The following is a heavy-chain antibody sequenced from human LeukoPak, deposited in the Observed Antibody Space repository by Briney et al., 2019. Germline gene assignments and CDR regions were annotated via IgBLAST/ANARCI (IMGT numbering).Heavy chain of an antibody. V-gene: IGHV3-21*01. Sequence: GGSLRLSCAASGFTFSSYSMTWVRQAPGKGLEWVSSISSSSSYIYYADSVKGRFTISRDNAKNSLYLQMNSLRAEDTAVYYCARGGESYGMDVWGQGTTVTVSS. D-gene: IGHD2/OR15-2a*01. CDR3: ARGGESYGMDV. CDR2: ISSSSSYI. J-gene: IGHJ6*02. CDR1: GFTFSSYS.